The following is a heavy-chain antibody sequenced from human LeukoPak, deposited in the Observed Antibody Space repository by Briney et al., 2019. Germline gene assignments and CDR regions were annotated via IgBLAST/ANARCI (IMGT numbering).Heavy chain of an antibody. J-gene: IGHJ4*02. D-gene: IGHD6-6*01. CDR2: ISWSSASI. CDR1: GLTLDDYS. V-gene: IGHV3-9*03. CDR3: AKARHRYSSSSYFDY. Sequence: GRSLSLSCAASGLTLDDYSTHWVRQAPENGLEWVSGISWSSASIGYAGSVKGRLTLARDNAKHSLYLQVNSQRAEHMAWNYCAKARHRYSSSSYFDYWGQGTLVTVSS.